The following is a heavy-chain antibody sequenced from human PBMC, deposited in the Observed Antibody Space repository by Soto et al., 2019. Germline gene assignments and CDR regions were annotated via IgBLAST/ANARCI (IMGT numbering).Heavy chain of an antibody. D-gene: IGHD3-10*01. CDR2: TRNKPNSYTT. CDR1: GFTCSDHY. CDR3: AMEGSGPGWT. Sequence: RLSCAASGFTCSDHYMDWVRQAPGKGLEWVGRTRNKPNSYTTEYAASVRGRFTISSDDSKNSLYLQMNSLKTEDTAVYYCAMEGSGPGWTWGQGTLVTVSS. J-gene: IGHJ5*02. V-gene: IGHV3-72*01.